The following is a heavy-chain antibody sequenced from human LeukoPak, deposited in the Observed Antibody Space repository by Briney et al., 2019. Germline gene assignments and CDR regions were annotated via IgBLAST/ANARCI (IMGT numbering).Heavy chain of an antibody. J-gene: IGHJ4*02. V-gene: IGHV4-61*01. Sequence: SETLSLTCTVSGGSVSSGSYYWRWVRQPPGRGLEWVAYIHYSGSAAYNPSLKSRVTISRDMSTNQFSLKMTSVTAADTAVYFCARDMGAPDYGSYSVDYWGQGTLVTVSS. CDR2: IHYSGSA. CDR1: GGSVSSGSYY. D-gene: IGHD4-23*01. CDR3: ARDMGAPDYGSYSVDY.